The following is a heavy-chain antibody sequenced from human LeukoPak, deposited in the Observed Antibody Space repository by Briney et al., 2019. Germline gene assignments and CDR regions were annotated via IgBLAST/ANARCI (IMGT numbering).Heavy chain of an antibody. CDR2: IYYSGST. J-gene: IGHJ4*02. D-gene: IGHD3-16*01. CDR3: ARVGVTWGSLDY. V-gene: IGHV4-59*08. CDR1: GGSISSYY. Sequence: SETLSLTCTVSGGSISSYYWSWVRQPPGKGLEWIGYIYYSGSTNYNPSLKSRVTISVDTSKNQFSLKLSSVTAADTAVYYCARVGVTWGSLDYWGQGTLVTVSS.